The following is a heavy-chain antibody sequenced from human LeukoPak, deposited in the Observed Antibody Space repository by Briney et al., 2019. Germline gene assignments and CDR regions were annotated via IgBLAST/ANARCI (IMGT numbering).Heavy chain of an antibody. J-gene: IGHJ4*02. CDR3: AREPTGDY. Sequence: PGGSLRLSCAASGLTFSLYSINWVRDAPGKGLEWVSSISSGGMFMYYADSVKGRFTISRDNAKKSVFLQMNSLRAEDSAVYYCAREPTGDYWGQGMLVTVSS. V-gene: IGHV3-21*01. CDR2: ISSGGMFM. CDR1: GLTFSLYS. D-gene: IGHD1-1*01.